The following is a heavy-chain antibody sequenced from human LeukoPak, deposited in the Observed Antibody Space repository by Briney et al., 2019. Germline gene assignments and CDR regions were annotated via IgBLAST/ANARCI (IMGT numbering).Heavy chain of an antibody. CDR3: AKSPKYSGSYFLRY. V-gene: IGHV3-23*01. J-gene: IGHJ4*02. Sequence: PGGSLRLSCAASGFTFSSYAMSWVRQAPGKGLEWVSAISGSGGSTYYADSVKGRFYISRDNSKNTLYLLMNSLRAEDTAVYYCAKSPKYSGSYFLRYWGQGTLVTVSS. CDR1: GFTFSSYA. D-gene: IGHD1-26*01. CDR2: ISGSGGST.